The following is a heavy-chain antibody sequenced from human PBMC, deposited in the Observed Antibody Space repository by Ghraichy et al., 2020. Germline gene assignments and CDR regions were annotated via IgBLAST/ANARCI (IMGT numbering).Heavy chain of an antibody. CDR3: TRGPLSPFEY. CDR2: LSIGGSTK. V-gene: IGHV3-48*03. CDR1: EFTFSSYD. Sequence: LSLTCAASEFTFSSYDINWVRQAPGKGLEWVSYLSIGGSTKFYADSVKGRFTVSRDNAKKSFFLQMNNVRVEDTAVYFCTRGPLSPFEYWGQGILVTVAS. J-gene: IGHJ4*02.